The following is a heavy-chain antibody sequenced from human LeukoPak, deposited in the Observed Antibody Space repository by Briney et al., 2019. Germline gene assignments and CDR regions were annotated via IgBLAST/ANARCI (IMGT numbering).Heavy chain of an antibody. J-gene: IGHJ6*03. CDR2: ISAYNGNT. V-gene: IGHV1-18*01. Sequence: ASVKVSCKASGYTFTSYGISWVRQAPGQGLEWMGWISAYNGNTNYAQKLQGRVTMTTDTSTSTAYMELRSLRSDDTAVYYCARDRFGVYCGGDCYSNYYYYYMDVWGKGTTVTVSS. D-gene: IGHD2-21*01. CDR1: GYTFTSYG. CDR3: ARDRFGVYCGGDCYSNYYYYYMDV.